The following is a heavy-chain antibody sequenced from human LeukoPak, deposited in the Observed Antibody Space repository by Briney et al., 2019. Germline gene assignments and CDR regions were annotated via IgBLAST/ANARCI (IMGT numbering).Heavy chain of an antibody. CDR1: GGTFSSYA. D-gene: IGHD3-9*01. CDR2: IIPIFGTA. V-gene: IGHV1-69*01. J-gene: IGHJ5*02. CDR3: ARPGYDILTGYYGGNWFDP. Sequence: SVKVSCKASGGTFSSYAISWVRQAPGQGLEWMGGIIPIFGTANYAQKFQGRVTITADESTSTAYMELSSLRSEDTAVYYCARPGYDILTGYYGGNWFDPWGQGTLVTVSS.